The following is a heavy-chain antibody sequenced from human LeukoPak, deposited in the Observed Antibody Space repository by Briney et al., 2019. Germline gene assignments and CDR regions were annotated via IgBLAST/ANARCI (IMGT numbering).Heavy chain of an antibody. D-gene: IGHD5-18*01. CDR1: GFTFSNSG. Sequence: GGSLRLTCAASGFTFSNSGMHWVRQAPGKGLEWVALIWSDGSKKYYADSVEGRFSISRDNSKNTLYLQMNSLRAEDTAVYYCGRGVYSPRDYWGQGTLVTVSS. V-gene: IGHV3-33*01. J-gene: IGHJ4*02. CDR2: IWSDGSKK. CDR3: GRGVYSPRDY.